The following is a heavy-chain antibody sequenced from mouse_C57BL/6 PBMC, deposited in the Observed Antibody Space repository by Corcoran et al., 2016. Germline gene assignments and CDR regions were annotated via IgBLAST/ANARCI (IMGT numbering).Heavy chain of an antibody. J-gene: IGHJ2*01. CDR3: AREGGDTTVVEYYCDY. D-gene: IGHD1-1*01. CDR2: IFPGSGST. Sequence: QVQLQQSGPELVKPGASVKISCKASGYTFTDYYINWVKQRPGQGLEWIGWIFPGSGSTYYNEKFKGKATLTADKSSSTAYMQLSSLTSEDSAVYFCAREGGDTTVVEYYCDYWGQGTTLTVSS. CDR1: GYTFTDYY. V-gene: IGHV1-75*01.